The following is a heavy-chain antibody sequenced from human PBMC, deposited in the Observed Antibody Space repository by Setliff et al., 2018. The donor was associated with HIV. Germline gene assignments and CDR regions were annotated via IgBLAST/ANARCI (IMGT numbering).Heavy chain of an antibody. CDR1: GYRFTTYG. Sequence: ASVKVSCKASGYRFTTYGLSWVRQAPGQGLEWMGWISPHSGDTKYAQKAQGRVTMTTDTSTGTSYMELRSLRSDDTAVYYCASWGAGGNSGFDYWGRGTLVTVSS. CDR3: ASWGAGGNSGFDY. CDR2: ISPHSGDT. D-gene: IGHD2-21*01. J-gene: IGHJ4*02. V-gene: IGHV1-18*01.